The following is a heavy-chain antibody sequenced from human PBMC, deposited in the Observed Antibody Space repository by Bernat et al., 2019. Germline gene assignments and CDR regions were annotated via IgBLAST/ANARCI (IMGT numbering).Heavy chain of an antibody. CDR2: VSTDGRGK. V-gene: IGHV3-30*04. J-gene: IGHJ4*02. D-gene: IGHD6-19*01. CDR3: AREGYTSGRSGSFDY. CDR1: GFSFSDAV. Sequence: QVQLVESGGGVVQPGGSLRLSCAGSGFSFSDAVMHWVRQAPGKGLEWGAGVSTDGRGKHYADSVKGRFTISRDNPKNTLSLQMNSLRVDDTGIYYCAREGYTSGRSGSFDYWGQGTLVTVSS.